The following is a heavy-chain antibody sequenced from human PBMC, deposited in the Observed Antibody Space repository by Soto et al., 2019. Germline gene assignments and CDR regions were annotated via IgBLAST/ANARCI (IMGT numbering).Heavy chain of an antibody. J-gene: IGHJ3*02. CDR3: ARLPSTADSSSWYGEPFDI. CDR1: GYTFTGYY. CDR2: INPNSGGT. Sequence: ASVKVSCKASGYTFTGYYMHWVRQAPGQGLEWMGWINPNSGGTNYAQKFQGWVTMTRDTSISTAYMELSRLRSDDTAVYYCARLPSTADSSSWYGEPFDIWGQGTMVTVSS. D-gene: IGHD6-13*01. V-gene: IGHV1-2*04.